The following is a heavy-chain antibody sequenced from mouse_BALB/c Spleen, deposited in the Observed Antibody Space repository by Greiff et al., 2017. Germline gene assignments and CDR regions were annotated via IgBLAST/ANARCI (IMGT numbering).Heavy chain of an antibody. Sequence: VKLMESGPGLVAPSQSLSITCTASGFSFTGYGVNWVRQPPGKGLEWLGLIWGDGSTDYNSALKSRLGISNDNSKSQVFLKMNSLQTDDTARYYCARDGDYYGGSLYWYFDVWGAGTTVTVSS. V-gene: IGHV2-6-7*01. CDR1: GFSFTGYG. CDR2: IWGDGST. J-gene: IGHJ1*01. CDR3: ARDGDYYGGSLYWYFDV. D-gene: IGHD1-1*01.